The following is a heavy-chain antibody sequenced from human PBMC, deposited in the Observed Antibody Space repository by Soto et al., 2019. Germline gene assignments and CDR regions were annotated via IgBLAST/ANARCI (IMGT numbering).Heavy chain of an antibody. Sequence: GGSLRLSCAASGFTFSSYAMSWVRQAPGKGLEWVSAISGSGGSTYYADSVKGRFTISRDNSKNTLYLQMNSLRAEDTAVYYCAKILGRRYSSGWDYFDYWGQGTLVTVSS. D-gene: IGHD6-19*01. CDR2: ISGSGGST. V-gene: IGHV3-23*01. CDR3: AKILGRRYSSGWDYFDY. J-gene: IGHJ4*02. CDR1: GFTFSSYA.